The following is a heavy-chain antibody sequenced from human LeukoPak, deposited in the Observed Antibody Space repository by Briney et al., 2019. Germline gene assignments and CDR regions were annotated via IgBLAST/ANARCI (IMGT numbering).Heavy chain of an antibody. V-gene: IGHV1-69*13. J-gene: IGHJ4*02. CDR2: IIPIFGTA. D-gene: IGHD3-22*01. CDR3: AREGPVGRGYYLDY. CDR1: GGTFSSYA. Sequence: ASVKVSCKASGGTFSSYAISWVRQAPGQGLEWMGGIIPIFGTANYAQKFQGRVTITADESTSTAYMELSSLRSEDTAVYYGAREGPVGRGYYLDYWGQGTLVTVSS.